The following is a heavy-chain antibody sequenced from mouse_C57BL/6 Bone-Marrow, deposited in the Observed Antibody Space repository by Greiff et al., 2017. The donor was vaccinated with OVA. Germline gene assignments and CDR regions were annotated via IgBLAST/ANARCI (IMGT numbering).Heavy chain of an antibody. CDR3: ARRDHGSSWYFDF. J-gene: IGHJ1*03. D-gene: IGHD1-1*01. V-gene: IGHV1-55*01. CDR2: IYPGSGSP. Sequence: QVHVKQPGAELVKPGASVTMSCKASGYTFTSYWITWVKQRPGQGLEWIGDIYPGSGSPNYTEKFKSKATLTVDTSSRTAYMQLSSLTSEDSAVYYRARRDHGSSWYFDFGGTGTTVTVSS. CDR1: GYTFTSYW.